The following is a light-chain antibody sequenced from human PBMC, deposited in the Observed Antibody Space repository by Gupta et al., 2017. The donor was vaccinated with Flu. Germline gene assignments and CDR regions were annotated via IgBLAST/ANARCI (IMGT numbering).Light chain of an antibody. J-gene: IGLJ3*02. CDR3: TSYSTSAALL. Sequence: QSALTQPASVSGSPGQSLPISCTGPSSDVGGYNYVSWYQQYAGKAHKLMIHEVTNRHSGVSNRFSGSKSGNTASLTISGLQAEDEAHYYCTSYSTSAALLFGGGTKLTVL. CDR1: SSDVGGYNY. V-gene: IGLV2-14*01. CDR2: EVT.